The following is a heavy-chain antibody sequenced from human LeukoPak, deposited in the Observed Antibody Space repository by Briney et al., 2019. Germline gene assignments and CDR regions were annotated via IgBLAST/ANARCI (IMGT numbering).Heavy chain of an antibody. Sequence: GRSLRLSCAASGFTFSSYAMHWVRQAPGKGLEWVAVISYDGSNKYYADSVKGRFTISRDNSKNTLYLQMNSLRAEDTAVYYCARGANTRSGFFFDYWGQGTLVTVSS. CDR1: GFTFSSYA. CDR2: ISYDGSNK. CDR3: ARGANTRSGFFFDY. V-gene: IGHV3-30-3*01. D-gene: IGHD1-26*01. J-gene: IGHJ4*02.